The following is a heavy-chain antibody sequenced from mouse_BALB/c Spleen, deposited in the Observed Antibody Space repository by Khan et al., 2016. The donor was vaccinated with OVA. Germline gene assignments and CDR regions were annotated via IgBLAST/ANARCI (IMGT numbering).Heavy chain of an antibody. D-gene: IGHD1-1*01. J-gene: IGHJ2*01. Sequence: VQLKQSGPELVKPGASVKVSCKASGYSFTDYNMFWVKQSHGKSLEWIGYIDPYNGGTSYNQKFKGKATLTVDTSSSTAFMHLSSLTSEDSAVFYCARTDYCGSSYYFDYWGQGTTLTVSS. CDR2: IDPYNGGT. V-gene: IGHV1S135*01. CDR3: ARTDYCGSSYYFDY. CDR1: GYSFTDYN.